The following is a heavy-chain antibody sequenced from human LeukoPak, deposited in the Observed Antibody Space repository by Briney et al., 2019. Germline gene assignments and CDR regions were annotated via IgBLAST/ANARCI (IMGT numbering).Heavy chain of an antibody. Sequence: GGSLRLSCAASGFTFSSCAMYWVRQAPGKGPEWLAHMNQDGSAIYSVDSVKGRFTISRDNDKNSLYLQMNGLTVADTAVYYCARTVPGYPDDYFDYWGQGTLVTVSS. V-gene: IGHV3-7*01. J-gene: IGHJ4*02. CDR3: ARTVPGYPDDYFDY. CDR2: MNQDGSAI. D-gene: IGHD6-19*01. CDR1: GFTFSSCA.